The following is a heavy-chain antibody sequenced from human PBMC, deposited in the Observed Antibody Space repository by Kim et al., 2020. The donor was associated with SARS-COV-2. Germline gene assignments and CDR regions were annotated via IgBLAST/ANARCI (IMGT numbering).Heavy chain of an antibody. Sequence: ASVKVSCKASGYTFTSYAMNWVRQAPGQGLEWMGWINTNTGNPTYAQGFTGRFVFSLDTSVSTAYLQISSLKAEDTAVYYCARDSVGATSLHYYYYGMDVWGQGTTVTVSS. CDR3: ARDSVGATSLHYYYYGMDV. V-gene: IGHV7-4-1*02. CDR2: INTNTGNP. CDR1: GYTFTSYA. D-gene: IGHD1-26*01. J-gene: IGHJ6*02.